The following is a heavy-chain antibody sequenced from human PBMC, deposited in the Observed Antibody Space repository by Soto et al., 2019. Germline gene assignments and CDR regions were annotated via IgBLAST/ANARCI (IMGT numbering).Heavy chain of an antibody. CDR2: IWYDGSNK. J-gene: IGHJ3*02. D-gene: IGHD5-12*01. V-gene: IGHV3-33*01. CDR1: GFTFSSYG. Sequence: GESLKISCAASGFTFSSYGMHWVRQAPGKGLEWVAVIWYDGSNKYYADSVKGRFTISRDNSKNTLYLQMNSLRAEDTAVYYCAGRDGYNAEAFDIWGQGTMVTVSS. CDR3: AGRDGYNAEAFDI.